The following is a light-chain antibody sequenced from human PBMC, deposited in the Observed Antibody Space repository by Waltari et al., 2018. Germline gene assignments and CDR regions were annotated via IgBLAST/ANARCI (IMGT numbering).Light chain of an antibody. Sequence: DIQLTQSPSFLSASVGDRVTLPCRASQGITLLLAWYQQKPGEAPKVLVYAGSSLQSVVPLRFSGSGSGTDFSLTISSLQPEDFAVYYCQQRSSWPPLFGQGTKLEIK. CDR3: QQRSSWPPL. V-gene: IGKV1-9*01. CDR1: QGITLL. J-gene: IGKJ2*01. CDR2: AGS.